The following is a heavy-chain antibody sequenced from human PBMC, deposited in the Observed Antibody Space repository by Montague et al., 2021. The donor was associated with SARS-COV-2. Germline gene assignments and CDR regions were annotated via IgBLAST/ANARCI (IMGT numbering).Heavy chain of an antibody. CDR2: INGDGSFT. CDR3: ARHRIVPGGFDY. Sequence: SLRLSCAASGFTFSSYEMNWVRQAPGKGLMWLSNINGDGSFTRYADSVKGRFTISRDIPKNTLYLQMNSLTAEDTAVYYCARHRIVPGGFDYWGQGTLVTVSS. V-gene: IGHV3-74*01. D-gene: IGHD2-2*01. CDR1: GFTFSSYE. J-gene: IGHJ4*02.